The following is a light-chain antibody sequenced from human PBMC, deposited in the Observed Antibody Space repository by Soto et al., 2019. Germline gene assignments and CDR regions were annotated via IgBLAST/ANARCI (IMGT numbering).Light chain of an antibody. CDR1: QSVSTS. V-gene: IGKV3-15*01. CDR3: QQDNNWWT. Sequence: EIVMTQSPATLSVSAGERDTLSCRTSQSVSTSLAWYQQKPGQAPRLLISGASNRTTGVPARFSGSGSETEFTLTISSLKSEDFAVYYCQQDNNWWTFGQGIKVEIK. J-gene: IGKJ1*01. CDR2: GAS.